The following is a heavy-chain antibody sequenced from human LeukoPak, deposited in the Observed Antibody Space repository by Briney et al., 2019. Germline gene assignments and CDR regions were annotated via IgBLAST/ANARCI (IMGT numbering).Heavy chain of an antibody. Sequence: PGGSLRLSCAASGFTFSDYYMTWIRQAPGRGLEWISYINGSSSDTKYADSVKGRFTISRDNSKNTLYLQMNSLRAEDTAVYYCAKDHVLIPMAGTDDAFDIWGQGTMVTVSS. CDR1: GFTFSDYY. D-gene: IGHD6-19*01. J-gene: IGHJ3*02. CDR2: INGSSSDT. CDR3: AKDHVLIPMAGTDDAFDI. V-gene: IGHV3-11*05.